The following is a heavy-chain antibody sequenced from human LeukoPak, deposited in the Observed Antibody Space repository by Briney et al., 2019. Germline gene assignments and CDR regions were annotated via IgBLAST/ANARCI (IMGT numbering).Heavy chain of an antibody. CDR2: IMPNGETR. CDR3: ARDRDGGFAFDI. Sequence: GGSLRLSCAASGFSFSNYVMHWVRQTPGKGLEYVSAIMPNGETRGYANSMKGRFTISRDNSKNTLYLQMGSLRAEDMAIYYCARDRDGGFAFDIWGQGTLVTVSS. J-gene: IGHJ3*02. D-gene: IGHD2-15*01. CDR1: GFSFSNYV. V-gene: IGHV3-64*01.